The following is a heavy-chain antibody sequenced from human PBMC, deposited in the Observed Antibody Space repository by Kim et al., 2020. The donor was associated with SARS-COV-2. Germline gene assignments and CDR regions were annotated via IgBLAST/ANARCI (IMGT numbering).Heavy chain of an antibody. Sequence: GGSLRLSCAASGFTFSSYAMSWVRQAPGKGLEWVSAISGSGGSTYYADSVKGRFTISRDNSKNTLYLQMNSLRAEDTAVYYCATLPGVVVVAATQHYYYGMDVWGHGTTVTVSS. V-gene: IGHV3-23*01. CDR2: ISGSGGST. CDR3: ATLPGVVVVAATQHYYYGMDV. J-gene: IGHJ6*02. D-gene: IGHD2-15*01. CDR1: GFTFSSYA.